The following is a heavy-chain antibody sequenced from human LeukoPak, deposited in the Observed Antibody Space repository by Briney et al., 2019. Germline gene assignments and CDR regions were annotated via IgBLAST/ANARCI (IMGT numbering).Heavy chain of an antibody. Sequence: ASVKVSCKASGYTFTGYYMHWVRQAPGQGLEWMGWINPNNGDTNYAQKFQGRVTMTRDTSITTAYMKLSRLTSVDTALYYCARTYYFGSGTYYDYWGQGTLVTVSS. D-gene: IGHD3-10*01. J-gene: IGHJ4*02. CDR3: ARTYYFGSGTYYDY. CDR2: INPNNGDT. CDR1: GYTFTGYY. V-gene: IGHV1-2*02.